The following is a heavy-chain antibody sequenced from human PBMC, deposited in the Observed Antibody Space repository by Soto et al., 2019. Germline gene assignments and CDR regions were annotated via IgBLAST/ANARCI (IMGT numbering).Heavy chain of an antibody. CDR3: ARLAGRWPYYFDY. CDR2: IYYSGST. J-gene: IGHJ4*02. V-gene: IGHV4-39*01. CDR1: GGSISSSSYY. Sequence: SETLSLTCTVSGGSISSSSYYWGWIRQPPGKGLEWIGSIYYSGSTYYNPSLKSRVTISVDTSKNQFSLKLSSVTAADTAVYYCARLAGRWPYYFDYWGQGTRVTVSS.